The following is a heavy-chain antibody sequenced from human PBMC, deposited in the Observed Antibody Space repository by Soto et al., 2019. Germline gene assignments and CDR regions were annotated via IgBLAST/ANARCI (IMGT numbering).Heavy chain of an antibody. CDR1: GFSLTTRGVG. D-gene: IGHD3-16*01. J-gene: IGHJ5*02. CDR2: IYWDDDK. Sequence: QITLKESGPTLVKPTQTLTLTCTFSGFSLTTRGVGVGWIRQPPGKALECLALIYWDDDKRYSPSLQSRLSITKDTSKSQVVLTMTNVDPVDTATHYCAHIPNYYQYDWFDPWGQGTLVSVSS. CDR3: AHIPNYYQYDWFDP. V-gene: IGHV2-5*02.